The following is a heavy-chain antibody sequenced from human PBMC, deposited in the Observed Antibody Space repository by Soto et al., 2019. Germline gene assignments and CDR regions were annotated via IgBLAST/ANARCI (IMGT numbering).Heavy chain of an antibody. Sequence: QVYLVQSGAEVKKPGSSVKVSCKALRGTFTNYAFSWVRQAPGQGLEWMGGIMPFFGSGNYAQKFQGRINITADESTSSVYLELTSLRSEDTAVYYCARDRAGYYSHFDYWGQGTLVTVSS. J-gene: IGHJ4*02. D-gene: IGHD3-22*01. CDR3: ARDRAGYYSHFDY. V-gene: IGHV1-69*01. CDR2: IMPFFGSG. CDR1: RGTFTNYA.